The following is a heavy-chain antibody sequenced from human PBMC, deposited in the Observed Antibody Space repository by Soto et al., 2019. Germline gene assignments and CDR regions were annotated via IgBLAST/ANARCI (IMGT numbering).Heavy chain of an antibody. J-gene: IGHJ4*02. Sequence: QVPLVQSGAEVKKPGASVKVSCKASGYTFTSYGISWVRQAPGQGLEWMGWIRVYNGYTNYAQKFQGRVTMTTDTSTSTAYMELRSLISDDTAVYYCARASDGYRSGWYVGYFDYWGQGTLVTVSS. CDR3: ARASDGYRSGWYVGYFDY. CDR1: GYTFTSYG. CDR2: IRVYNGYT. V-gene: IGHV1-18*04. D-gene: IGHD6-19*01.